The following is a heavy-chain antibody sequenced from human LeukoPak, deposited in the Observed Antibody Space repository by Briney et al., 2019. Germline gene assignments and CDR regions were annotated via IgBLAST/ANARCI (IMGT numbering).Heavy chain of an antibody. CDR3: ARDSLRYFDWLPFDY. V-gene: IGHV4-39*07. D-gene: IGHD3-9*01. J-gene: IGHJ4*02. CDR1: GGSISSSSYY. CDR2: IYYSGST. Sequence: SETLSLTCTVSGGSISSSSYYWGWIRQPPGKGLEWIGSIYYSGSTYYNPSLKSRVTISVDTSKNQFSLKLSSVTAADTAVYYCARDSLRYFDWLPFDYWGQGTLVTVSS.